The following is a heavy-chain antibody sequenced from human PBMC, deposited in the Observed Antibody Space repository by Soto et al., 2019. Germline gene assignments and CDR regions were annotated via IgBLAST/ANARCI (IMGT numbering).Heavy chain of an antibody. D-gene: IGHD3-3*01. V-gene: IGHV1-46*01. CDR3: ARAQNFWSGYYYSP. Sequence: ASVKVSCEASGYTFTSFDINWVRQATGQGLEWMGIINPSGGNTSYAQNFEGRVTMTSDTSTSTVYMELSSLRSEDTAVYYCARAQNFWSGYYYSPWGQGTPVTVSS. CDR1: GYTFTSFD. CDR2: INPSGGNT. J-gene: IGHJ5*02.